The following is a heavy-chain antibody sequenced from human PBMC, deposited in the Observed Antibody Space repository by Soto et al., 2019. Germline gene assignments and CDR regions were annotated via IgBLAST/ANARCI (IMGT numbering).Heavy chain of an antibody. V-gene: IGHV3-7*01. J-gene: IGHJ4*02. Sequence: GGSLRLSCAASGFTFSSYWMSWVRQAPGKGLEWVANIRQEGTERYYVDSVKGRFTISRDNAKNSLYLQMNSLRAEDTAVYYCARDRGYCSGGPCYSVAFYWGRGTLVTVSS. CDR1: GFTFSSYW. CDR3: ARDRGYCSGGPCYSVAFY. D-gene: IGHD2-15*01. CDR2: IRQEGTER.